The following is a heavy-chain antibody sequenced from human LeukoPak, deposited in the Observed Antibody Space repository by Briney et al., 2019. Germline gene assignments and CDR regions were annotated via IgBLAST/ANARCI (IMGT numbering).Heavy chain of an antibody. CDR1: GFTFSNYA. V-gene: IGHV3-23*01. Sequence: GGSLRLSCAASGFTFSNYAMTWVRQAPGRGLEWVSSLSGHSIATHYADSVKGRFTISRDNSKNTLYLQLNSLRAEDTAVYYCARTRSWRFDPWGQGTLVTVSS. CDR2: LSGHSIAT. CDR3: ARTRSWRFDP. D-gene: IGHD1-7*01. J-gene: IGHJ5*02.